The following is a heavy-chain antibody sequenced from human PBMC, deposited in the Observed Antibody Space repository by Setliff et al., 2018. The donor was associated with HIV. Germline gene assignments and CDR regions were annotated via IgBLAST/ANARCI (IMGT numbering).Heavy chain of an antibody. CDR2: IYNRGST. V-gene: IGHV4-38-2*02. J-gene: IGHJ4*02. D-gene: IGHD3-10*01. CDR3: ARELLRSWDGSENSYKPYYFDY. Sequence: RDPPGKGLEWIGSIYNRGSTYYNPSLKSRVTISVDTSKNQFSLKLSSVTAADTAVYYCARELLRSWDGSENSYKPYYFDYWGQGTLVTVSS.